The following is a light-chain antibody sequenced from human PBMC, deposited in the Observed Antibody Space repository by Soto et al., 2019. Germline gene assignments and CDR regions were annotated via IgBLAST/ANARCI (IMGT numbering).Light chain of an antibody. J-gene: IGKJ2*01. CDR1: QSLVYSDRNTF. V-gene: IGKV2-30*01. CDR3: MQGTHWPYT. Sequence: DAVLTQSPLSLPVTLGQAASISCRSSQSLVYSDRNTFLNWFQQRPGQPPRRLIYEISDRDSGVPDRFAGRASGTDFTLEISRVEAEDVGLYYCMQGTHWPYTFGQGTKLEIK. CDR2: EIS.